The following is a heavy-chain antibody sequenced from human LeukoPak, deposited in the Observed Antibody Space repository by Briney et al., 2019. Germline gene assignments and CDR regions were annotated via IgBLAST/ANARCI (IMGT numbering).Heavy chain of an antibody. CDR3: ARQHSSGWDFFDY. CDR1: GFTFSSYA. Sequence: PGGSLRLSCAASGFTFSSYAMHWVRQAPGKGLEWVAVISYDGSNKYYADSVKGRFTISRDNSKNTLYLQMNSLRAEDTAVYYCARQHSSGWDFFDYWGQGTLVTVSS. CDR2: ISYDGSNK. D-gene: IGHD6-19*01. J-gene: IGHJ4*02. V-gene: IGHV3-30*04.